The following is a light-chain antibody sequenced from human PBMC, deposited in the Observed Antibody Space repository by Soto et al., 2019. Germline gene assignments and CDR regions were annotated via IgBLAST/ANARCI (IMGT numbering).Light chain of an antibody. V-gene: IGLV2-18*02. CDR3: SSYTSDSTLV. J-gene: IGLJ3*02. Sequence: QSALTQPPSVSGSPGQSVTISCTGTSSDVGRYNRVSWYQQPPGTAPKLMISEVTNRPPGVPDRFSGSKSGNTASLTISGLQAEDEADYYCSSYTSDSTLVFGGGTKLTVL. CDR1: SSDVGRYNR. CDR2: EVT.